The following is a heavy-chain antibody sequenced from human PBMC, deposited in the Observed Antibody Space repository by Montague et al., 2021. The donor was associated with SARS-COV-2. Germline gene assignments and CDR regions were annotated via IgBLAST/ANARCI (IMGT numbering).Heavy chain of an antibody. V-gene: IGHV4-30-2*06. D-gene: IGHD2-15*01. CDR3: PRGEVPYIGRLDH. Sequence: TLSLTCDASGGSITGGFSWSWVRQSLGQGLEWIGFIYHSEFTNYNPSLKSRVTILLDRSRNQFSLKLNSVTAADTAVYYCPRGEVPYIGRLDHWGPGILVTVSS. CDR2: IYHSEFT. CDR1: GGSITGGFS. J-gene: IGHJ4*02.